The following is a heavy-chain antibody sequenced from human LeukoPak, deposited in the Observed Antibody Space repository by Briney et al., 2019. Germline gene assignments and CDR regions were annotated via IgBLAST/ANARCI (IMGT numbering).Heavy chain of an antibody. J-gene: IGHJ5*02. Sequence: SETLSLTCTVSGGSISSYYWSWIRQPPGKGLEWIGSIYHSGSTYYNPSLKSRVTISVDTSKNQFSLKLSSVTAADTAVYYCARDTFYDILTGYLNWFDPWGQGTLVTVSS. D-gene: IGHD3-9*01. CDR3: ARDTFYDILTGYLNWFDP. V-gene: IGHV4-59*12. CDR2: IYHSGST. CDR1: GGSISSYY.